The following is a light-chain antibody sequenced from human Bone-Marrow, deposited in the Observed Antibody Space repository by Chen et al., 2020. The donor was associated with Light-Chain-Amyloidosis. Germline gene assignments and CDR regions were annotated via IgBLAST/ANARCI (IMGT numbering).Light chain of an antibody. V-gene: IGLV3-21*02. J-gene: IGLJ3*02. CDR1: NIGSTS. CDR2: DDS. Sequence: SYVLTQPSSVSVAPGQTATIACGGNNIGSTSLHWYQQTPGQAPLLVVYDDSDRPSGIPERLSGSSAGNTATLTISRVEAGDEADYYCQVWDRSSDRPVFGGGTKLTVL. CDR3: QVWDRSSDRPV.